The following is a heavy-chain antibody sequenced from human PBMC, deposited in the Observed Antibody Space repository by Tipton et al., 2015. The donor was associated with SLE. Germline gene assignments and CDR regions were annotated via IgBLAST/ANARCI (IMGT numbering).Heavy chain of an antibody. CDR1: GGFIGGSSYY. J-gene: IGHJ4*02. Sequence: TLSLTCSVSGGFIGGSSYYWGWIRQPPGKGLEWIGSVSYLGSTSYNATLESRVTISIDTSKKHFSLKLSSVTAADTAVYYCATSPLTVWGQGTLVTVSS. V-gene: IGHV4-39*07. CDR2: VSYLGST. CDR3: ATSPLTV.